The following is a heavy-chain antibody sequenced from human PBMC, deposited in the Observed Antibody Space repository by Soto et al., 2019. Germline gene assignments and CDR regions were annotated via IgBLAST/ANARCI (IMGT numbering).Heavy chain of an antibody. CDR1: GFTVSNYS. CDR2: VWKDGNTK. J-gene: IGHJ3*02. Sequence: QVQLVESGGGVVQPGQSLRLSCAASGFTVSNYSMHWVRQAPGKGLEWVAVVWKDGNTKHYGDSVKGRFTISRDNSKNTLELQMSSLRGEDTAVYYCAGGEAWTDEAFDIWGQGTMVTVSS. D-gene: IGHD5-12*01. CDR3: AGGEAWTDEAFDI. V-gene: IGHV3-33*01.